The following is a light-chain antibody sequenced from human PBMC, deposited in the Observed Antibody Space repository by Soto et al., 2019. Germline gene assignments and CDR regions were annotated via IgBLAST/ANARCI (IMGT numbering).Light chain of an antibody. CDR2: DAY. J-gene: IGKJ5*01. CDR3: QQRHMWTIT. Sequence: VVLTQSPVTLSFSPGERATLSFRASQSFRGLLDWYQKKPGKAPRLLIYDAYNRATGIPPRLSGSGSGTDLTLTISSLEPEDSEVYYCQQRHMWTITFGHGTRLEIK. CDR1: QSFRGL. V-gene: IGKV3-11*01.